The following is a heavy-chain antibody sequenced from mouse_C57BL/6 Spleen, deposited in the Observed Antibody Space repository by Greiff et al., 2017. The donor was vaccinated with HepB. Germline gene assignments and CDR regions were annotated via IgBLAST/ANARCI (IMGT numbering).Heavy chain of an antibody. V-gene: IGHV5-6*02. Sequence: EVKLEESGGDLVKPGGSLKLSCAASGFTFSSYGMSWVRQTPDKRLEWVATISSGGSYTYYPDSVKGRFTISRDNAKNTLYLQMSSLKSEDTAMYYCARNWDYFDYWGQGTTLTVSS. D-gene: IGHD4-1*01. CDR2: ISSGGSYT. CDR1: GFTFSSYG. J-gene: IGHJ2*01. CDR3: ARNWDYFDY.